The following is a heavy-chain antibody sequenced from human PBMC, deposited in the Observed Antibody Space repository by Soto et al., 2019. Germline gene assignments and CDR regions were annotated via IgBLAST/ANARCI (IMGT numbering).Heavy chain of an antibody. D-gene: IGHD3-9*01. Sequence: VQLVESGGGLIQPGGSLRLSCAASGFTVSSNYMSWVRQAPGKGLEWVSVIYSGGSTYYADSVKGRFTISRDNSKNTLYLQMNSLRAEDTAVYYCACGYYDILTGYDLPFDYWGQGTLVTVSS. CDR3: ACGYYDILTGYDLPFDY. CDR1: GFTVSSNY. V-gene: IGHV3-53*01. J-gene: IGHJ4*02. CDR2: IYSGGST.